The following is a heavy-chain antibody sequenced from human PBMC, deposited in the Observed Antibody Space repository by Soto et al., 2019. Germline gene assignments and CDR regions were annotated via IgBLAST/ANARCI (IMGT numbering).Heavy chain of an antibody. V-gene: IGHV3-7*03. D-gene: IGHD2-15*01. Sequence: EVQLVESGGDLVQPGGSLRLSCAASDFTFRNYWMNWVRQAPGKGLEWVANIKLDGSATNYVDSVKGRFTISRDNVKNSVSLQMNSLRAEDTAVYFCFGGGGGPQWGQGTLVTVSS. J-gene: IGHJ4*02. CDR1: DFTFRNYW. CDR3: FGGGGGPQ. CDR2: IKLDGSAT.